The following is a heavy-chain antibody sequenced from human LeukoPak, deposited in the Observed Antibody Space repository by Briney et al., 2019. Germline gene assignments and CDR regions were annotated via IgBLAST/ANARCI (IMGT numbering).Heavy chain of an antibody. CDR2: IFPGDSDT. CDR3: TRGSGSYVH. J-gene: IGHJ1*01. Sequence: GESLKISCKGSGYSFTKHWIAWVRQMPGKGLKWMGIIFPGDSDTRYSPSFQGQVPISADKSISTAYPQCSSLKASDTAMYYCTRGSGSYVHWGQGTLVTVSS. D-gene: IGHD6-19*01. CDR1: GYSFTKHW. V-gene: IGHV5-51*01.